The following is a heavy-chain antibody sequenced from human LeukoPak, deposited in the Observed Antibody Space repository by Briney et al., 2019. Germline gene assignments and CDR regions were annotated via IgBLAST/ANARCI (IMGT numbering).Heavy chain of an antibody. CDR3: AWGRSKRIDY. CDR1: GFTFSSFA. CDR2: ISSGGSTI. J-gene: IGHJ4*02. V-gene: IGHV3-48*03. Sequence: GGSLRLSCAASGFTFSSFAMNWVRQAPGKGLEWVSYISSGGSTIYYADSLKGRFTISRDNAKNSLYLQINGLRAEDTAVYYCAWGRSKRIDYWGQGTLVTVSS. D-gene: IGHD7-27*01.